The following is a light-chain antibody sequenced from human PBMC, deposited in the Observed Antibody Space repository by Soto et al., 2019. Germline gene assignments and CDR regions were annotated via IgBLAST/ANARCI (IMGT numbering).Light chain of an antibody. CDR3: QQFGTSVLT. CDR1: QSVSGSY. V-gene: IGKV3-20*01. CDR2: DAS. J-gene: IGKJ4*01. Sequence: EIVLTQSPDTLSLSPGERATLSCRASQSVSGSYLAWYQQKPGQAPRLLIYDASSRATGITDRFSGSGSGTDFTLTISRLEPEDFAVYYCQQFGTSVLTFGGGTKVEIK.